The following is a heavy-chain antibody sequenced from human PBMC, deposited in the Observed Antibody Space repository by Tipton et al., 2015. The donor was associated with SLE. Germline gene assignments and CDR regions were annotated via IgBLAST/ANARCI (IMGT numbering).Heavy chain of an antibody. D-gene: IGHD2-15*01. J-gene: IGHJ3*02. V-gene: IGHV4-34*01. CDR3: ARKTAYCSGADCYIDAFDI. CDR2: IDHSGVT. Sequence: TLSLTCAVYGRSFIGSYWAWIRQPPGKGLEWIGDIDHSGVTHYNPSLKSRVTISRDTSGNQFSLNLTSVTAADTAVYYCARKTAYCSGADCYIDAFDIWGQGTMVIVSS. CDR1: GRSFIGSY.